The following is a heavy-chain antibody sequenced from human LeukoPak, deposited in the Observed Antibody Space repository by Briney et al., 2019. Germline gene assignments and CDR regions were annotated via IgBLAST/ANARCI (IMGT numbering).Heavy chain of an antibody. V-gene: IGHV4-59*01. Sequence: PSETLSLTCTVSGGSISSYYWSWIRQPPGKGLEWIGYIYYSGSTNYNPSLKSRVTISVDTSKNQFSLKLSSVTAADTAVYYCARAISQDSAPFDYWGQGTLVTVSS. CDR1: GGSISSYY. D-gene: IGHD3-3*02. CDR3: ARAISQDSAPFDY. CDR2: IYYSGST. J-gene: IGHJ4*02.